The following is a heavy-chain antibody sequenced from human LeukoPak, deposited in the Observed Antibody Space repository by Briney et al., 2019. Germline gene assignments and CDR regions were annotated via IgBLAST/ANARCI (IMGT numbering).Heavy chain of an antibody. J-gene: IGHJ6*03. CDR3: ARVPGYDILTGYSPANYYYYYMDV. CDR2: ISAYNGNT. Sequence: VASVKVSCKASGYTFTSYGISWVRQAPGLALEWMGWISAYNGNTNYAQKLQGRVTMTTDTSTSTAYMELRSLRSDDTAVYYCARVPGYDILTGYSPANYYYYYMDVWGKGTTVTVSS. D-gene: IGHD3-9*01. CDR1: GYTFTSYG. V-gene: IGHV1-18*01.